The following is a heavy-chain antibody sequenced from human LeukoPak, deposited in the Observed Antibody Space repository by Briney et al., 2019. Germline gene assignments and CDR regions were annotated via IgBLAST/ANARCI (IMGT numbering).Heavy chain of an antibody. Sequence: GGSLRLSCAASGFSFSVYEIHWVRQAPGKGLEWISDISSSGSTTYYADPVKGRFTISRDNAKNSLYLQMNSLIADDTALYYCARVGFCTSPSCLSSSWSAFGIDYWGQGTLVTVSS. J-gene: IGHJ4*02. V-gene: IGHV3-48*03. CDR2: ISSSGSTT. CDR1: GFSFSVYE. D-gene: IGHD2-2*01. CDR3: ARVGFCTSPSCLSSSWSAFGIDY.